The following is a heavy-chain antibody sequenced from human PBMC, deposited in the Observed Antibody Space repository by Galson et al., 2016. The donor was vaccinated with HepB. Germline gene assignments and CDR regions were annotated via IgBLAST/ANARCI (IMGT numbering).Heavy chain of an antibody. V-gene: IGHV1-24*01. Sequence: SVKVSCKVSGKSLSELSMHWVRQAPGKGLEWMGGFDPQDGEATYAQNFQGRVSMTDDTTTDTATDTAYLELSSLKSEETAVYYFAKGPRSGFHYGMDVWGQGTTVTVSS. D-gene: IGHD3-3*01. CDR3: AKGPRSGFHYGMDV. CDR1: GKSLSELS. CDR2: FDPQDGEA. J-gene: IGHJ6*02.